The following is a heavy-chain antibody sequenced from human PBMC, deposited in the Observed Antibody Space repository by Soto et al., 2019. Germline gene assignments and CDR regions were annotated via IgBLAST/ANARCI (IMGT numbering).Heavy chain of an antibody. CDR2: IYYSGST. J-gene: IGHJ3*02. Sequence: QVQLQESGPGLVKPSETLSLTCTVSGGSISSYYWSWIRQPPGKGLEWIGYIYYSGSTNYNPSLKSRVTISVDTSKNQFSLKLSSVTAADTAVYYCAGHMDGWNALDAFDIWGQGTLVTVSS. V-gene: IGHV4-59*08. D-gene: IGHD1-1*01. CDR1: GGSISSYY. CDR3: AGHMDGWNALDAFDI.